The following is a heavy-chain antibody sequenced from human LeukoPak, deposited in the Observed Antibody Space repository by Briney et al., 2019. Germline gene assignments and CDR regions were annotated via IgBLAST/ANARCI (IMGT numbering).Heavy chain of an antibody. CDR2: ITAGNGNT. J-gene: IGHJ4*02. CDR3: ARSIEYSYDSNGGYYFDY. CDR1: GYTFTSYG. Sequence: ASVKVSCKASGYTFTSYGISWVRQAPGQRLEWMGWITAGNGNTKYSQKFQGRLTITRDTSASTAYMELSSLRSEDTALYYCARSIEYSYDSNGGYYFDYWGQGTLVTVSS. D-gene: IGHD6-6*01. V-gene: IGHV1-3*01.